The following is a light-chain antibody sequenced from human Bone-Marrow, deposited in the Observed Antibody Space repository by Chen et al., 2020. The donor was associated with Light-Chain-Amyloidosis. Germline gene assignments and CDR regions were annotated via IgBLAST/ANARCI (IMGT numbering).Light chain of an antibody. CDR2: GAS. CDR3: QQYNNWPPLT. V-gene: IGKV3-15*01. J-gene: IGKJ4*01. CDR1: QSVSSN. Sequence: EIVIPQPPATLSVSPGERATLSCRASQSVSSNFAWYQQKPGQAPRLLIYGASTRATGIPARFSGSGSGTEFTLTISSLQSEDFAVYYCQQYNNWPPLTFGGGTKVEIK.